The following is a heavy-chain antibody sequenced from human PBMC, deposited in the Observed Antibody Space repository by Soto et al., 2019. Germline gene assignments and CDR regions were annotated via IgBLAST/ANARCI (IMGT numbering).Heavy chain of an antibody. Sequence: SETLSLTCTVSGGSINRYYCSWIRQHPRKGLEWIGYIYYSGSTNYNPSLKSRVTISVDTAKNQFSLKLSSVTAADTAVYYCARINWDRGYYYYGMDVWGQGTTVTVSS. V-gene: IGHV4-59*01. CDR1: GGSINRYY. CDR3: ARINWDRGYYYYGMDV. J-gene: IGHJ6*02. CDR2: IYYSGST. D-gene: IGHD1-1*01.